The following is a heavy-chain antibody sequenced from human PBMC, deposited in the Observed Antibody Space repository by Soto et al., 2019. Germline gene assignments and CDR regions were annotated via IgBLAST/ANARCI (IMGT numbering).Heavy chain of an antibody. CDR3: ATTTVTTQRYGMDV. CDR1: GFTFSYYY. Sequence: GGSLRLSCAASGFTFSYYYTSWIRQSPGKGLEWVSYISSSGSTIYYADSVKGRFTISRDNAKNSLYLQMNSLRAEDTAVYYCATTTVTTQRYGMDVWGQGTTVTVSS. V-gene: IGHV3-11*01. CDR2: ISSSGSTI. J-gene: IGHJ6*02. D-gene: IGHD4-17*01.